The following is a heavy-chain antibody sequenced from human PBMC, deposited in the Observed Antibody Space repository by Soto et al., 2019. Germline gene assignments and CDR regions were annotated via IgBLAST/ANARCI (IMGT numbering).Heavy chain of an antibody. D-gene: IGHD4-17*01. CDR2: INHGGST. CDR3: ARDPNGDYVGAFDS. CDR1: IGSFSGYY. J-gene: IGHJ4*02. V-gene: IGHV4-34*01. Sequence: PSETLSLTCAVYIGSFSGYYWSWIRQPPGKGLEWIGEINHGGSTNYNPTLKSRVTISVDTSKNQFSLRLTSVTAADTAAYYCARDPNGDYVGAFDSWGQGSLVTVSS.